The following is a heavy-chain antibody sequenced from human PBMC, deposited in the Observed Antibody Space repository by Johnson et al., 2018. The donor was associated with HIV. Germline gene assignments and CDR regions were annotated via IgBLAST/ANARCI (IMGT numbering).Heavy chain of an antibody. V-gene: IGHV3-66*02. CDR2: IYASGNW. CDR3: ARIPRPAATSRSDAFDI. D-gene: IGHD6-13*01. Sequence: VQLVESGGGLVQPGGSLRLSCVASGFTVTSSYMSWLRQAPGKDLEWVSVIYASGNWYDAESVRGRFTISRDTSKNTVFLQMSSLRVEDSAVYFCARIPRPAATSRSDAFDIWGQGTMVTVSS. J-gene: IGHJ3*02. CDR1: GFTVTSSY.